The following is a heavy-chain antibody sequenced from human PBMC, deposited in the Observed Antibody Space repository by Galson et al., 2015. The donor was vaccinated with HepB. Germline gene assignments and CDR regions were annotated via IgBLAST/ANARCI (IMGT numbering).Heavy chain of an antibody. CDR3: ARDRLGMAY. D-gene: IGHD7-27*01. Sequence: CAISGDSVSSDTAAWNWIRQSPSRGLEWLGRTYYRSRWYNDYAISVKSRITISTDTSKNQFSLHLNSVTPEDTAVYYCARDRLGMAYWGQGTLVTVSS. CDR2: TYYRSRWYN. V-gene: IGHV6-1*01. CDR1: GDSVSSDTAA. J-gene: IGHJ4*02.